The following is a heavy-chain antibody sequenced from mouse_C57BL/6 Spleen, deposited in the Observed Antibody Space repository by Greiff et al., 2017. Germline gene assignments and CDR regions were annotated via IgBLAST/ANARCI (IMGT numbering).Heavy chain of an antibody. V-gene: IGHV1-63*01. CDR3: ARRDTTVVEDYFDY. J-gene: IGHJ2*01. CDR1: GYTFTNYW. Sequence: VQLQESGAELVRPGTSVKMSCKASGYTFTNYWIGWAKQRPGHGLEWIGDIYPGGGYTNYNEKFKGKATLTADKSSSTAYMQFSSLTSEDSAIYYCARRDTTVVEDYFDYWGQGTTLTVSS. D-gene: IGHD1-1*01. CDR2: IYPGGGYT.